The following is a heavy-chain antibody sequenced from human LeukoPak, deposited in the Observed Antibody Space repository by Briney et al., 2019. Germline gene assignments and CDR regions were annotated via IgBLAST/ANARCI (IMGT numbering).Heavy chain of an antibody. CDR2: ISGSGGST. J-gene: IGHJ4*02. CDR1: GFTFSSYA. CDR3: AKDSKDIVVVPDATFEY. D-gene: IGHD2-2*01. Sequence: GGSLRLSCAASGFTFSSYAMSWVRQAPGKGLEWVSAISGSGGSTYYADSVKGRFTISRDNSKNTLYLQMNSLRAEDTAVYYCAKDSKDIVVVPDATFEYWGQGTLVTVSS. V-gene: IGHV3-23*01.